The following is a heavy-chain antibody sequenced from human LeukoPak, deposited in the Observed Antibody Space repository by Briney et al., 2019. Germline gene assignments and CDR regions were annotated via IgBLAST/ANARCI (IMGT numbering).Heavy chain of an antibody. CDR3: ARKEGYYMDV. CDR2: IYTSGST. V-gene: IGHV4-61*02. Sequence: SETLSLTCTVSGGSISSGSYYWSWIRQPAGKGLEWIGRIYTSGSTNYNPSLKSRVTISVDTSKNQFSLKLSSVTAADTAVYYCARKEGYYMDVWGKGTTVTVSS. J-gene: IGHJ6*03. CDR1: GGSISSGSYY.